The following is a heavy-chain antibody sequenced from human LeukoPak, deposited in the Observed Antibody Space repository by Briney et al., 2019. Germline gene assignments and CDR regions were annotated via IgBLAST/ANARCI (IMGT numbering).Heavy chain of an antibody. V-gene: IGHV3-15*05. CDR2: VKSKTDGGTT. CDR1: GFTFSNTW. D-gene: IGHD6-13*01. J-gene: IGHJ4*02. CDR3: SRGYYSSSRFDS. Sequence: GGSLRLSCAASGFTFSNTWMNWVRQAPGKGLEWVGHVKSKTDGGTTDYAAPVKGRFTISRDNAENTLYMRMNSLRPEDTAVYYCSRGYYSSSRFDSWGQGTLVTVSS.